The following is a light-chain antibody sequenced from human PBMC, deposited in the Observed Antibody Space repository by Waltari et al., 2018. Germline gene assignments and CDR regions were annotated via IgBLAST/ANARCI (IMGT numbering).Light chain of an antibody. CDR2: GAS. Sequence: ETVLTQSPGTLSLSPGQRATLSCRAGQRVSRSLSWYQQKPGQAPRLLIYGASSRVTGVPDRFSGSGSGTDFSLTISRLEPEDFAVYYCQHYVRLPVTFGQGTKVEIK. CDR1: QRVSRS. J-gene: IGKJ1*01. V-gene: IGKV3-20*01. CDR3: QHYVRLPVT.